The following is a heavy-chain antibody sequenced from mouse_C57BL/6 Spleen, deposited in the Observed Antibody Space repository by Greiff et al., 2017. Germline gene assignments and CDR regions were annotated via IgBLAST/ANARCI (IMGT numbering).Heavy chain of an antibody. CDR1: GYTFTSYW. J-gene: IGHJ4*01. CDR2: IDPSDSYT. D-gene: IGHD2-3*01. Sequence: VQLQQPGAELVMPGASVKLSCKASGYTFTSYWMHWVKQRPGQGLEWTGEIDPSDSYTNYNQKFKGKSSLTVDKSSSTAYMQLSSLTSEDSAVYYCARWGLLQAMDYWGQGTSVTVSS. V-gene: IGHV1-69*01. CDR3: ARWGLLQAMDY.